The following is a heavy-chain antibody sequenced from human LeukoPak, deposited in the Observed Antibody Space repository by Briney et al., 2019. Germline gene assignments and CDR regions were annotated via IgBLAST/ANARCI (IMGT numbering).Heavy chain of an antibody. D-gene: IGHD6-13*01. J-gene: IGHJ4*02. CDR1: GFSFSSYW. Sequence: GGSLRLSCAASGFSFSSYWMHWVRQAPGKGLVWVSRLNSDGSSTTYADSVKGRFTISRDNAKNSVYLQMNSLRTEDTALYYCARGSGSSWYFYFDYWGQGTLVTVSS. CDR3: ARGSGSSWYFYFDY. CDR2: LNSDGSST. V-gene: IGHV3-74*01.